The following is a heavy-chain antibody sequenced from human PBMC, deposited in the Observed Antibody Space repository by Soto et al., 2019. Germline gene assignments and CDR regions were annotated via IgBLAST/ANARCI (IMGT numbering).Heavy chain of an antibody. J-gene: IGHJ2*01. CDR2: ITPMFGTA. CDR1: GGTFSRYA. V-gene: IGHV1-69*05. D-gene: IGHD6-19*01. Sequence: QVQLAQSGAEVKKYGSSVKVSCKASGGTFSRYAISWVRQAPGQGLEWMGGITPMFGTANYAQKFQGRVTITXXEXTXXAYMELSSLRSDDTAVYYCAQTLGLAVAGPGRFDLWGRGTLVTVSS. CDR3: AQTLGLAVAGPGRFDL.